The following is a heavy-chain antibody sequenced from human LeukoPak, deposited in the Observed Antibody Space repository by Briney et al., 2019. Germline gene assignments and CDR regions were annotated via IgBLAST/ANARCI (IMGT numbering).Heavy chain of an antibody. Sequence: ARGSLRLSCAASGFTFSSSWMTWVRQAPGKGLEWVAHINEDGTDKYYVDSVTGRFTISRDNTKNSLYLQMSSLRDEDTAVYYCATWSNAWEFDYWGQGALVSVSS. J-gene: IGHJ4*02. D-gene: IGHD1-26*01. CDR1: GFTFSSSW. CDR2: INEDGTDK. V-gene: IGHV3-7*05. CDR3: ATWSNAWEFDY.